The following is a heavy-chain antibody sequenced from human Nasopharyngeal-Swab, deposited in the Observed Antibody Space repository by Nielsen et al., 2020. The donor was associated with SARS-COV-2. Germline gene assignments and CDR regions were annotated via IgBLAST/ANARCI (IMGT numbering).Heavy chain of an antibody. J-gene: IGHJ4*02. D-gene: IGHD6-13*01. CDR3: AKGMRGPASGTDYFDY. CDR1: GFTFTNYV. CDR2: ITGSGGSK. Sequence: GESLKISCAASGFTFTNYVMTWVRQAPGKGLEWISGITGSGGSKYYADSVKGRFTISRDNSKNTLYLQMKPLRAEDTAVYYCAKGMRGPASGTDYFDYWGQGNLVTVSS. V-gene: IGHV3-23*01.